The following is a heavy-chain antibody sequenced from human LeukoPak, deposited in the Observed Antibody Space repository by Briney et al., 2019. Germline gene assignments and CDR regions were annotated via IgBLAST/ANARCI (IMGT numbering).Heavy chain of an antibody. J-gene: IGHJ6*02. CDR1: GGSFSSSSYY. Sequence: SETLSLTCAVYGGSFSSSSYYWGWIRQPPGKGLEWIGSIYYSGRTYYNPSLKSRVTISVDTSKNQFSLKLSSVTAADTAVYYCARISSWYGYYYDGMDVWGQGTTVTVSS. CDR2: IYYSGRT. D-gene: IGHD6-13*01. V-gene: IGHV4-39*07. CDR3: ARISSWYGYYYDGMDV.